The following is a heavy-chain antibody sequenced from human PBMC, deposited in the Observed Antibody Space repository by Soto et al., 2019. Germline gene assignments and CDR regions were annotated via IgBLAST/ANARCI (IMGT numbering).Heavy chain of an antibody. CDR3: ARARWNYYYMDV. D-gene: IGHD4-17*01. CDR2: ISSSSSTM. J-gene: IGHJ6*03. Sequence: PGGSLRLSCAASGFTFSSYSMIWVRQAPGMGLEWVSYISSSSSTMYSADSVKGRFTISRDNAKNSLYLQMNSLRAEDTAVYYCARARWNYYYMDVWGKGTTVTVSS. V-gene: IGHV3-48*01. CDR1: GFTFSSYS.